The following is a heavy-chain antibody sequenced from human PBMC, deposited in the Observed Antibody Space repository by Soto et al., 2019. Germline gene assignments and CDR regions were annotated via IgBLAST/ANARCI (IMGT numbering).Heavy chain of an antibody. Sequence: SSVKVSCKTSGYAFPHYVINWVRQAPGHGLEWMGFSTHTGNTNYAQNFQGRVVLTTDTSTSTAYMEVTSLRSDDTAVYYCARSREHPLYSWVQGTPLTVTS. D-gene: IGHD3-16*01. V-gene: IGHV1-18*01. CDR2: STHTGNT. J-gene: IGHJ5*02. CDR1: GYAFPHYV. CDR3: ARSREHPLYS.